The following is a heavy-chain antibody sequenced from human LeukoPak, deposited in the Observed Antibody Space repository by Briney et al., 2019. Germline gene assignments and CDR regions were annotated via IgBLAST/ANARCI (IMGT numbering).Heavy chain of an antibody. CDR3: ARDPYDSGGFAAFDI. Sequence: GGSLRLSCVASGFTFSTNWTSWVRQAPGKGPEWVANINQDGSKKVYVDSVKGRFTISRDNAKNSLYLQMDSLRVEDTAIYYCARDPYDSGGFAAFDIWGQGTMVTVSS. CDR1: GFTFSTNW. D-gene: IGHD3-22*01. CDR2: INQDGSKK. V-gene: IGHV3-7*01. J-gene: IGHJ3*02.